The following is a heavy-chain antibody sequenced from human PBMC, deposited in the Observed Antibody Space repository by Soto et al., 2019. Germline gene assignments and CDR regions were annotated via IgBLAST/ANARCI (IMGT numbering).Heavy chain of an antibody. CDR2: ISAYNGNT. V-gene: IGHV1-18*01. J-gene: IGHJ5*02. Sequence: GASVKVSCKASGYTFTSYGISWVRQAPGQGLEWMGWISAYNGNTNYAQKLQGRVTMTTDTSTSTAYMELRSLRSDDTAVYYCARVVTMVRGARFGWFDPWGQGTLVTVSS. CDR3: ARVVTMVRGARFGWFDP. D-gene: IGHD3-10*01. CDR1: GYTFTSYG.